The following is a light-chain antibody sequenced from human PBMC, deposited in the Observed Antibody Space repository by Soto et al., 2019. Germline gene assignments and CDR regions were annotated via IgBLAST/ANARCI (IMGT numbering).Light chain of an antibody. CDR1: QSLLHSNGYNY. Sequence: DIVITQSPLSLPVTPGEPASISSRCSQSLLHSNGYNYLDWYLQKPGQSPQLMIYGASSRAAGIPDRFSGSRSGTDFTFTISRLEPEDVAVYYCQQYGSSPFTFGQGTRLEI. CDR2: GAS. CDR3: QQYGSSPFT. V-gene: IGKV2-28*01. J-gene: IGKJ5*01.